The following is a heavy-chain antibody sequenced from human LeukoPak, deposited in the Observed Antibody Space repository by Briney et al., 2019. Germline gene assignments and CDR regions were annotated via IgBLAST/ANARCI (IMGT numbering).Heavy chain of an antibody. J-gene: IGHJ4*02. D-gene: IGHD2-21*01. CDR2: IHYSGSS. CDR1: GDSISSFY. Sequence: SETLSLTCSVSGDSISSFYWNWIRRSPGRGLEWIGNIHYSGSSIYNPSLRSRVTMSIDTSKKQFFLKLRSVTAADTAVDDCVLALHSNWFDFWGQGTLVTVSS. V-gene: IGHV4-59*08. CDR3: VLALHSNWFDF.